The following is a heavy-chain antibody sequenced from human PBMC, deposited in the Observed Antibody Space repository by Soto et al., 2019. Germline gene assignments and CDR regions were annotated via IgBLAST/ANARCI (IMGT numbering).Heavy chain of an antibody. CDR3: ARGMPSSTHLGWLDP. D-gene: IGHD2-2*01. J-gene: IGHJ5*02. Sequence: GTSVKVSCKASGYTLTSYSIHWVRQAPGQGLEWIGWINTDNGDAKYSQKFQGRVTVTRDTSATTAYMEVSSLRSEDTAVYYCARGMPSSTHLGWLDPWGQGTLVTVSS. CDR2: INTDNGDA. CDR1: GYTLTSYS. V-gene: IGHV1-3*04.